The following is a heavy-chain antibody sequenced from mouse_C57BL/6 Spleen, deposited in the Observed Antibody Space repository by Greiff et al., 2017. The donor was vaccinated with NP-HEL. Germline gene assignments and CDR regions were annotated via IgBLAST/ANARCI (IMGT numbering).Heavy chain of an antibody. CDR1: GYSITSCYD. D-gene: IGHD1-1*01. Sequence: EVKLQESGPGMVKPSQSLSLTCTVTGYSITSCYDWHWIRHFPGNKLEWMGYISYSGSTNYNPSLKSRISITHDTSKNHFFLKLNSVTTEDTATYYCARGTTVEGYFDVWGTGTTVTVSS. V-gene: IGHV3-1*01. J-gene: IGHJ1*03. CDR2: ISYSGST. CDR3: ARGTTVEGYFDV.